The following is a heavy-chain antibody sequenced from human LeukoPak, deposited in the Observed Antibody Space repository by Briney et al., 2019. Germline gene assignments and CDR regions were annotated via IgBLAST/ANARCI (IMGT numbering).Heavy chain of an antibody. CDR1: GYTFTNYW. D-gene: IGHD6-19*01. V-gene: IGHV5-51*01. CDR2: IYPGDSDT. Sequence: GESLKISCKGSGYTFTNYWIGWVRQLPGNGLEFMGIIYPGDSDTRYSPSFQGQVTISVDKSINTAYLQWSSLKASDSAMYYCARYQWLVDFDYWGQGTLVTVSS. J-gene: IGHJ4*02. CDR3: ARYQWLVDFDY.